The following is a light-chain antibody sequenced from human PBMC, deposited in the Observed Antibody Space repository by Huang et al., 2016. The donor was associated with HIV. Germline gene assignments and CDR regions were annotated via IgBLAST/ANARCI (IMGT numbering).Light chain of an antibody. Sequence: ESVLTQSPGTLSLSPGERATLSCRASQRVGSSFLAWYQQKLGQAPRLLIYGASNRATGIPDRFSGSGSGTDFTLTISRLEPEDSAVYYCQQYGSALKWTFGQGTKVEI. V-gene: IGKV3-20*01. CDR3: QQYGSALKWT. CDR1: QRVGSSF. J-gene: IGKJ1*01. CDR2: GAS.